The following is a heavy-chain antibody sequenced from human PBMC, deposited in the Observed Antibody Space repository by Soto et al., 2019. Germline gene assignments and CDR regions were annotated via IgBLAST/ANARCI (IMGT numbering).Heavy chain of an antibody. CDR3: ARRRAVAFDWLAPGYYFDY. CDR1: GGSISSSSYY. J-gene: IGHJ4*02. Sequence: QLQLQESGPGLVKPSETLSLTCTVSGGSISSSSYYWGWIRQPPGKGLEWIGSIYYSGSTYYNPSLKSRVTISVDTSKNQLSLKLSSVTAADTAVYYCARRRAVAFDWLAPGYYFDYWGQGTLVTVSS. D-gene: IGHD3-9*01. CDR2: IYYSGST. V-gene: IGHV4-39*01.